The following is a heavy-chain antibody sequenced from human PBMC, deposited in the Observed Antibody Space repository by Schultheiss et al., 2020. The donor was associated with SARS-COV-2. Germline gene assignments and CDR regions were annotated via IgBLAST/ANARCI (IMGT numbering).Heavy chain of an antibody. CDR3: ARVGSSMIPDY. CDR1: GYTFTSYY. V-gene: IGHV1-46*01. CDR2: INPSGGST. D-gene: IGHD3-22*01. J-gene: IGHJ4*02. Sequence: ASVKVSCKASGYTFTSYYMHWVRQAPGQGLEWMGIINPSGGSTSYAQKFQGRVTMTTDASTSTAYMELRSLRSEDTAVYYCARVGSSMIPDYWGQGTLVTVSS.